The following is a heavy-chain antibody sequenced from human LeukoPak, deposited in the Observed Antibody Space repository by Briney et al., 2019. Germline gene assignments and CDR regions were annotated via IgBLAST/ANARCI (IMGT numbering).Heavy chain of an antibody. D-gene: IGHD3-22*01. V-gene: IGHV4-34*01. Sequence: PSETLSLTSAVYGGSFSGYYWSWIRQPPGKGLEWIGEINHSGSTNYNPSLKSRVTISVDTSKNQFSLKLSSVTAADTAVYYCARAWQEWHYYDSSGYYYLNWFDPWGQGTLVTVSS. CDR1: GGSFSGYY. CDR2: INHSGST. J-gene: IGHJ5*02. CDR3: ARAWQEWHYYDSSGYYYLNWFDP.